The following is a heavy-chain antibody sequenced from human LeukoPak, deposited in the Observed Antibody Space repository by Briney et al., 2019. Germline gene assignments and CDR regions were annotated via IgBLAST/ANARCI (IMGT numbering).Heavy chain of an antibody. CDR1: GFTFSNYR. J-gene: IGHJ4*02. D-gene: IGHD1-26*01. V-gene: IGHV3-48*01. CDR3: ATDRNSGKYYDY. Sequence: PGGSLRLSCTASGFTFSNYRMNWVRQAPGKGLEWVSSITYSSSTIYYADSVKGRFTISRDNAKNSLYLQMNSLRAEDTAVYYCATDRNSGKYYDYWGQGTLVTVSS. CDR2: ITYSSSTI.